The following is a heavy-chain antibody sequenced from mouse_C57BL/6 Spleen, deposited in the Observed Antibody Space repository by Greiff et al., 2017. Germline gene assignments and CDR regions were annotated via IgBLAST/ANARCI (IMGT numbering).Heavy chain of an antibody. CDR2: ISNGGGST. D-gene: IGHD1-1*01. Sequence: EVMLVESGGGLVQPGGSLKLSCAASGFTFSDYYMYWVRQTPEKRLEWVAYISNGGGSTYYPDTVKGRFTISRDNAKNTLYLQMSRLKSEDTAMYYCARQNYYGSSPFDYWGQGTTLTVSS. J-gene: IGHJ2*01. V-gene: IGHV5-12*01. CDR1: GFTFSDYY. CDR3: ARQNYYGSSPFDY.